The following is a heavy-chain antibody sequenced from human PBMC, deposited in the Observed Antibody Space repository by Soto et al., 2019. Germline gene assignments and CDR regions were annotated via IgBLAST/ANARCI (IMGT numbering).Heavy chain of an antibody. CDR2: VFNSGSY. J-gene: IGHJ4*02. D-gene: IGHD3-9*01. Sequence: KTSETLSLTCTVSGGSISRYYWSWIRQSPGKGLEWIGYVFNSGSYIYNTSLMSRVIISVDTSKNQFSLKLRSVTAADTSVYYCARGRNYRLSGHYYFDYWGQGTLVTVSS. V-gene: IGHV4-59*01. CDR1: GGSISRYY. CDR3: ARGRNYRLSGHYYFDY.